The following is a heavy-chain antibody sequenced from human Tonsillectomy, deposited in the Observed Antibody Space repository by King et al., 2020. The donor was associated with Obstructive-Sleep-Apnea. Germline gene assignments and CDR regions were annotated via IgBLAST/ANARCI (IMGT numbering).Heavy chain of an antibody. CDR2: LGTAGYT. V-gene: IGHV3-13*01. J-gene: IGHJ4*02. Sequence: VQLVESGGGLVQPGGSLRLSCAASGFTLSTYDMHWGRQVTGKGLEWVSALGTAGYTYYPGSVKGRFTISRDNAKNSLYLQMNSLRAGDTAVFYCARGLGYCSSTSCYFDYWGQGTLVTVSS. D-gene: IGHD2-2*01. CDR3: ARGLGYCSSTSCYFDY. CDR1: GFTLSTYD.